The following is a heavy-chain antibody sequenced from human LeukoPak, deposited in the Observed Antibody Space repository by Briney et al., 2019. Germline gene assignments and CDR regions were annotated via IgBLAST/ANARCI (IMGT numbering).Heavy chain of an antibody. J-gene: IGHJ4*02. D-gene: IGHD2-2*01. CDR1: GGTFSSYA. CDR2: IIPIFGTA. Sequence: ASVKVSCKASGGTFSSYAISWVRQAPGQGLEWMGGIIPIFGTANYAQKFQGRVTITADESTSTAYMELSSLRSEDTAVYYCARDQGYCSSTSCGGYPFYFDYWGQGTLVTVSS. V-gene: IGHV1-69*01. CDR3: ARDQGYCSSTSCGGYPFYFDY.